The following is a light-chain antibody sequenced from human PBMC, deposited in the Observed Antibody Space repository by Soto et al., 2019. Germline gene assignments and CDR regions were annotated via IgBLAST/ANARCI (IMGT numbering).Light chain of an antibody. CDR1: QSVSSN. CDR3: QQYGYSPIT. CDR2: GAS. V-gene: IGKV3-15*01. Sequence: EIVMTQSPGSLSVSPGEIATLPCRASQSVSSNLAWYQQKPGQAPRLLIDGASTRATGIPARFSGSGSGTEFTLTISRLEPEDFAVYYCQQYGYSPITFGHVARLEI. J-gene: IGKJ5*01.